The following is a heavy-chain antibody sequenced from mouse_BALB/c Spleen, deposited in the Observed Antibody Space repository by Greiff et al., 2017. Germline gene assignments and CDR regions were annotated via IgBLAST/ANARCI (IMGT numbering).Heavy chain of an antibody. V-gene: IGHV1-63*02. Sequence: QVHVKQSGAELVRPGTSVKMSCKAAGYTFTNYWIGWVKQRPGHGLEWIGDIYPGGGYTNYNEKFKGKATLTADTSSSTAYMQLSSLTSEDSAIYYCARRAYYGIYYAMDYWGQGTSVTVSS. J-gene: IGHJ4*01. CDR1: GYTFTNYW. D-gene: IGHD2-10*01. CDR2: IYPGGGYT. CDR3: ARRAYYGIYYAMDY.